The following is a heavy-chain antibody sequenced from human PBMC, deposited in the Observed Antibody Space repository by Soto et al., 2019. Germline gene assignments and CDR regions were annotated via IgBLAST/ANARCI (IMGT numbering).Heavy chain of an antibody. CDR2: IKQDGSEK. V-gene: IGHV3-7*01. Sequence: GGSLRLSCAASGFTFSSYWMSWVRQAPGKGLEWVANIKQDGSEKYYVDSVKGRFTISRDNAKNSLYLQMNSLRAEDTAVYYCASLRCISTSCYLDGMDVWGQGTTVTVSS. CDR1: GFTFSSYW. CDR3: ASLRCISTSCYLDGMDV. D-gene: IGHD2-2*01. J-gene: IGHJ6*02.